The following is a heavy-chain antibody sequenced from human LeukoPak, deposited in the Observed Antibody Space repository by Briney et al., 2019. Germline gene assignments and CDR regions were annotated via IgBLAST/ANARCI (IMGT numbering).Heavy chain of an antibody. D-gene: IGHD5-18*01. J-gene: IGHJ4*02. CDR1: GFTFSSYG. Sequence: GGSLRLSCAASGFTFSSYGMHWVRQAPGKGLEWVAVISYDGSNKYYADSVKGRFTISRDNAKNSLYLQMNSLRVEDTAVYYCARDRGYTYGVPFDYWGQGTLVTVSS. CDR2: ISYDGSNK. CDR3: ARDRGYTYGVPFDY. V-gene: IGHV3-30*03.